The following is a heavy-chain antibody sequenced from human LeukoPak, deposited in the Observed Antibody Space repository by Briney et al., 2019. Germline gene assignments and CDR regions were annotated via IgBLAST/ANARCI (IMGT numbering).Heavy chain of an antibody. CDR2: IYFSGDT. CDR3: ARADTYYYDSSGYPNGFDP. J-gene: IGHJ5*02. V-gene: IGHV4-59*01. Sequence: PSETLSLTCAVYGGSFSGYYWTWIRQPPGKGLEWIGYIYFSGDTNYNPSLKSRVTISLDTSKNQFSLKLSSVTAADTAVYYCARADTYYYDSSGYPNGFDPWGQGTLVTVSS. D-gene: IGHD3-22*01. CDR1: GGSFSGYY.